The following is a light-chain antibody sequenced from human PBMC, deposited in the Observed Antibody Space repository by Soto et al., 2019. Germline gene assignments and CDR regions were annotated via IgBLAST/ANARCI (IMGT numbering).Light chain of an antibody. V-gene: IGKV3-20*01. Sequence: IVLTQSPGTLSLSPGERATLYCRASQSVNSDYLAWFQQKPGQAPRLLIYGASTRTTGIPDRFSGSGSGTDFTLTIGSLETGDFAVYYCLHYGGSTLTFGQGTRLEIK. CDR1: QSVNSDY. CDR2: GAS. J-gene: IGKJ5*01. CDR3: LHYGGSTLT.